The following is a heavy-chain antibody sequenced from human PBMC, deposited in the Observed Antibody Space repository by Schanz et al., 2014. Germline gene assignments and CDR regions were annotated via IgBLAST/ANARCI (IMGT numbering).Heavy chain of an antibody. CDR1: GFTFSTYA. Sequence: EVQLVESGGGLIQPGGSLRLSCAASGFTFSTYAMAWVRQAPGKGLEWVSFIYIGGNTYYADSVKGRFTISRDISKNTLYLQMGSLRAEDVAVYYCARKSLVSAHYDSWGQGTLVTVSS. CDR2: IYIGGNT. CDR3: ARKSLVSAHYDS. D-gene: IGHD2-21*01. V-gene: IGHV3-66*01. J-gene: IGHJ4*02.